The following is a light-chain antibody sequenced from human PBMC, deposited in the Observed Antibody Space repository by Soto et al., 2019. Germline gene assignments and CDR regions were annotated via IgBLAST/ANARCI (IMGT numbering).Light chain of an antibody. V-gene: IGLV2-8*01. Sequence: QSALTQPPSASGSPGQSVTISCTGTSSDVGAYGYVSWYQHHPGKAPQLMIYEVTKRPSGVPDRFSGSKSGNTASLTVSGLLPEDEADYYCCSYVGATTYVFGSGTKVTVL. CDR2: EVT. CDR1: SSDVGAYGY. J-gene: IGLJ1*01. CDR3: CSYVGATTYV.